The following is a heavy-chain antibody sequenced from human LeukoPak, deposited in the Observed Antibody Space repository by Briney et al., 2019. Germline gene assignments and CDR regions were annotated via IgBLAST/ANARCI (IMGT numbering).Heavy chain of an antibody. D-gene: IGHD2-2*03. Sequence: GGSLRLSCAASGFTFSSYAMNWVRQAPGKGLEWVSSISRGSDHIFYADSMKGRFTISRDNSKNTLYLQMNSLRAEDTAVYYCARDGDGYCSSTSCYVPYYYGMDVWGQGTTVTVSS. CDR3: ARDGDGYCSSTSCYVPYYYGMDV. J-gene: IGHJ6*02. CDR1: GFTFSSYA. V-gene: IGHV3-21*01. CDR2: ISRGSDHI.